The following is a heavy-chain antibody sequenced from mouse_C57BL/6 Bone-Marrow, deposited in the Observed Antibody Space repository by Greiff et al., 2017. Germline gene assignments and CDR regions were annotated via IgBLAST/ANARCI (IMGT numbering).Heavy chain of an antibody. CDR1: GYTFTSYW. J-gene: IGHJ2*01. CDR3: ASQARSTFYFDY. Sequence: QVQLQQPGAELVMPGASVKLSCKASGYTFTSYWMHWVKQRPGQGLEWIGEIDPSDSYTNYNQKFKGKSTLTVDKSSSTAYMQLSSLTSEYSAVYYCASQARSTFYFDYWGQGTTLTVSS. V-gene: IGHV1-69*01. D-gene: IGHD2-1*01. CDR2: IDPSDSYT.